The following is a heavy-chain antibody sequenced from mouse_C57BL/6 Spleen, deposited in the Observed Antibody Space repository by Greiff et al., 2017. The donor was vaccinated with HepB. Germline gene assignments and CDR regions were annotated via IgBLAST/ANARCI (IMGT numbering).Heavy chain of an antibody. D-gene: IGHD3-2*02. CDR3: ARWSSSGPFDY. CDR2: IDPSDSYT. CDR1: GYTFTSYW. J-gene: IGHJ2*01. Sequence: VQLQQPGAELVKPGASVKLSCKASGYTFTSYWMQWVKQRPGQGLEWIGEIDPSDSYTNYNQKFKGKATLTVDTSSSTAYMQLSSLTSEDSAVYYCARWSSSGPFDYWAKAPLSQSPQ. V-gene: IGHV1-50*01.